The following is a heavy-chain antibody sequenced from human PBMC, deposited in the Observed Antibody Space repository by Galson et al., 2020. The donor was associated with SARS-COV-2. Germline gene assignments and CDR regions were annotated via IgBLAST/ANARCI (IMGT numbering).Heavy chain of an antibody. CDR3: AKGGGLWSGYYYFHY. D-gene: IGHD3-3*01. CDR2: IWYDGGNK. V-gene: IGHV3-33*06. CDR1: GFTFSSYG. J-gene: IGHJ4*02. Sequence: GESLKISCAAYGFTFSSYGMHWVRQAPGKGLEWVALIWYDGGNKYYADSVKGRFTISRDNSKNTLYLQMDSLRGEDTGVYYCAKGGGLWSGYYYFHYWGQGSLVTVSS.